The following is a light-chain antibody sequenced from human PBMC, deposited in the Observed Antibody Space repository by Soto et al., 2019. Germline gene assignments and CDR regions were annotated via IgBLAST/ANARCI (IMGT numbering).Light chain of an antibody. V-gene: IGKV1-5*03. CDR3: QHYNSYSEA. Sequence: DIQMTQSPSALAASVGDGGTITCRASQSISRWLACYQQQPGKAPNLLIYKASTSKSGVPSRFSGSGSGTEFTPTISSLQPDDFATYYCQHYNSYSEAFGQGTKVDVK. CDR1: QSISRW. CDR2: KAS. J-gene: IGKJ1*01.